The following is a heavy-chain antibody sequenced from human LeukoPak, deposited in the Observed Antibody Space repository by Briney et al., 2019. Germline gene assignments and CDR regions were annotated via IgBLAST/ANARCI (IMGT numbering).Heavy chain of an antibody. CDR3: ARDHPRRYFDWLLPDSYYYYGMDV. V-gene: IGHV1-46*01. CDR1: GYTFTSYY. CDR2: INPSGGST. Sequence: ASMKVSCKASGYTFTSYYMHWVRQAPGQGLEWMGIINPSGGSTSYAQKFQGRVTMTRDTSTSTVYMELSSLRSEDTAVYYCARDHPRRYFDWLLPDSYYYYGMDVWGQGTTVTVSS. J-gene: IGHJ6*02. D-gene: IGHD3-9*01.